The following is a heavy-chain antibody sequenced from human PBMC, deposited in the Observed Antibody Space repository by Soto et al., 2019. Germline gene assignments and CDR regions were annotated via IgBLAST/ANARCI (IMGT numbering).Heavy chain of an antibody. J-gene: IGHJ4*02. V-gene: IGHV3-30-3*01. D-gene: IGHD5-18*01. Sequence: GASLRLSCAASGFTFTAYAINWVRQAPGKGLEWVAVISYDGSNKSYADSVKGRFTISRDNSNNTLYLQMNSLSAEDTAVYYCAQQPKCSHYIDYWGQGILVTVSS. CDR3: AQQPKCSHYIDY. CDR2: ISYDGSNK. CDR1: GFTFTAYA.